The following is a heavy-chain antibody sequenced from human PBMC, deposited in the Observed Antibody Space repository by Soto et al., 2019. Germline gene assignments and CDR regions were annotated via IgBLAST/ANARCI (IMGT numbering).Heavy chain of an antibody. D-gene: IGHD1-1*01. J-gene: IGHJ6*02. Sequence: QVQLVQSGAEVKKPGSSVKVSCKASGGAFSDYAFSWVRQAPGQGLEWLGGIMPIFRAPDYAQKFQGRVTITEDEFTRTASMEMNSLRSEDTAVYYCASWLKGHDIGNDYYGMDVWGQGSTVTVS. CDR2: IMPIFRAP. CDR3: ASWLKGHDIGNDYYGMDV. CDR1: GGAFSDYA. V-gene: IGHV1-69*12.